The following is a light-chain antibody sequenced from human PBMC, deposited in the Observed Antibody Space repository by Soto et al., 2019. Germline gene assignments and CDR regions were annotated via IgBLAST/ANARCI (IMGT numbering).Light chain of an antibody. J-gene: IGKJ5*01. CDR2: DAS. Sequence: DLHMTQSPSCLYASIGDRVTINFQASQDISNYLNWYQDKPGKGPKLLIYDASNLETGVPSRFSGSGSGTDFTFTISSLQPEDIATYYCQQYDNLPPIPFGQGTRLEIK. CDR1: QDISNY. CDR3: QQYDNLPPIP. V-gene: IGKV1-33*01.